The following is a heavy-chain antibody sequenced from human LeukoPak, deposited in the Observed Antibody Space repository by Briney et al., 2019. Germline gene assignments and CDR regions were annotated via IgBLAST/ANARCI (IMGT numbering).Heavy chain of an antibody. Sequence: GESLKISCKVSGYSFTSYWIAWVRQMPGKGLEWMGVIYPDDFDTRYSPSFQGQVTISADKSISTAFLQWSSLKASDTAIYYCARHGKLSASRNWFDPWGQGTLVTVSS. CDR3: ARHGKLSASRNWFDP. V-gene: IGHV5-51*01. D-gene: IGHD1-26*01. CDR1: GYSFTSYW. CDR2: IYPDDFDT. J-gene: IGHJ5*02.